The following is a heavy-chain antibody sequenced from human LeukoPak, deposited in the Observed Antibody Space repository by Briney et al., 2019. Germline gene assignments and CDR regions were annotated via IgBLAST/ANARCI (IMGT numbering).Heavy chain of an antibody. J-gene: IGHJ4*02. CDR3: ARSPQRGTLFFDY. V-gene: IGHV4-59*01. D-gene: IGHD6-25*01. Sequence: SETLSLTCTVSGGSISSYYCTWIRQPPGKGLEWIGYIYYSGNTKYNPSLKGRGTISVDASKNQFSLKLSSVTTADTAVYYCARSPQRGTLFFDYWGQGTLVTVSS. CDR1: GGSISSYY. CDR2: IYYSGNT.